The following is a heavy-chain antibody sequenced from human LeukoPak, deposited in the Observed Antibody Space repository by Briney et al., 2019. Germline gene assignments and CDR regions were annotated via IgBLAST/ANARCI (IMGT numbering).Heavy chain of an antibody. CDR3: ARHSLAYCGGDCYSYYFDY. J-gene: IGHJ4*02. V-gene: IGHV1-2*02. CDR2: INPNSGGT. CDR1: GYTFTGYY. D-gene: IGHD2-21*02. Sequence: GASVKVSCKASGYTFTGYYMHWVRQAPGQGLEWMGWINPNSGGTNYAQKFQGRVTMTRDTSISTAYMELSRLRSDDTAVYYCARHSLAYCGGDCYSYYFDYWGQGTLVTVSS.